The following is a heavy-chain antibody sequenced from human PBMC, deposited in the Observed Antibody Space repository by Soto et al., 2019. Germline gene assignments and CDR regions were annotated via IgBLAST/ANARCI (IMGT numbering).Heavy chain of an antibody. CDR1: GDSISSGGYY. Sequence: QVQLQESGPGLVKPSQTLSLTCTVSGDSISSGGYYWSWIRQHPGKGLEWIGYIYYSGSTHYNPSRKSRVTISVDTSKNQFSLKISSVTAADTAVYYCAASCVACGGFNYYGMDVWGQGTTVTVSS. J-gene: IGHJ6*02. V-gene: IGHV4-31*03. CDR3: AASCVACGGFNYYGMDV. D-gene: IGHD2-21*01. CDR2: IYYSGST.